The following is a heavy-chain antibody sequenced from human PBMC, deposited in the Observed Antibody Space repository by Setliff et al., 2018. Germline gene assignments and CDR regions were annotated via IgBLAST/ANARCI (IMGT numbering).Heavy chain of an antibody. D-gene: IGHD3-10*01. Sequence: PSETLSLTCTVSGGSIGPHYWSWIRQAPGKGLEWIGHIFYSDTAKYNPSLESRAAISVDSSKNQFSLKLRSVTAADTAVYYCARDRSTVIRGVTSFFYYYMDVWGGGTKVTVSS. CDR3: ARDRSTVIRGVTSFFYYYMDV. V-gene: IGHV4-59*11. J-gene: IGHJ6*03. CDR2: IFYSDTA. CDR1: GGSIGPHY.